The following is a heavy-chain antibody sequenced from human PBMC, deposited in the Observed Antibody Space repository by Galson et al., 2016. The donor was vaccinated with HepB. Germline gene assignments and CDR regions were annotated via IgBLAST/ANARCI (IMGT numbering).Heavy chain of an antibody. Sequence: SVKVSCKASGYTFINYNMHWVRQAPGQRLEWMGWINIGDDNTKYSQKFQGRVTITRDSSARTVYVELNSLRSEDTAVYYCAREYSGYAASRYYSGMDVWGQGTTVTVSS. J-gene: IGHJ6*02. V-gene: IGHV1-3*04. CDR1: GYTFINYN. CDR2: INIGDDNT. CDR3: AREYSGYAASRYYSGMDV. D-gene: IGHD5-12*01.